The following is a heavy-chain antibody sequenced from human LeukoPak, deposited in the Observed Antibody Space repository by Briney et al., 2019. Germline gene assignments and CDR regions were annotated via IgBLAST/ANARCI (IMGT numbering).Heavy chain of an antibody. J-gene: IGHJ4*02. CDR1: GFIFSSYG. Sequence: GGSLRLSCAASGFIFSSYGMHWVRQTPGKGLELVAAIWYDGSNQYYADSVKGRFTISRDNAKNSLYLQMNSLRAEDTALYYCARDDVGSSWYAVDYWGQGTLVTVSS. CDR2: IWYDGSNQ. V-gene: IGHV3-33*01. D-gene: IGHD6-13*01. CDR3: ARDDVGSSWYAVDY.